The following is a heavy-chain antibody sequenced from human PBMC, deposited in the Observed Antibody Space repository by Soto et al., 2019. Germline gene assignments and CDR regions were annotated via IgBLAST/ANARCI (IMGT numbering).Heavy chain of an antibody. CDR3: ARVPGVDYFEF. V-gene: IGHV3-66*01. CDR2: VHSGGTT. Sequence: EVQLVESGGGLVQPGGSLRLSCAASGFTVSSNHMHWVRQAPGKGLEWVSVVHSGGTTFYADSVKGRFTISRDNSKNTVYLQMNSLRTADTAVYYCARVPGVDYFEFWGQVTLVTVSS. D-gene: IGHD3-10*01. CDR1: GFTVSSNH. J-gene: IGHJ4*02.